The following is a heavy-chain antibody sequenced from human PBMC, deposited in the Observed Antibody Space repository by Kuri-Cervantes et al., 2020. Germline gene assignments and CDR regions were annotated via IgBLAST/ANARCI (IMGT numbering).Heavy chain of an antibody. V-gene: IGHV3-30*18. Sequence: GGSLRLSCAASGFTFSDYYMSWIRQAPGKGLEWVAVISYDGSNKYYADPVKGRFTISRDNSKNTLYLQMNSLRAEDTAVYYCAKGGHGSYYHWVFYYFDYWGQGTLVTVSS. J-gene: IGHJ4*02. CDR1: GFTFSDYY. CDR3: AKGGHGSYYHWVFYYFDY. D-gene: IGHD1-26*01. CDR2: ISYDGSNK.